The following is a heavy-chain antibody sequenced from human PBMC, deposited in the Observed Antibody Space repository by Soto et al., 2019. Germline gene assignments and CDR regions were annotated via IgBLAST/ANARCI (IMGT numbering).Heavy chain of an antibody. D-gene: IGHD4-4*01. V-gene: IGHV3-53*01. J-gene: IGHJ3*01. CDR2: LYDVDGT. CDR3: ASWHLQEHAYDV. Sequence: DVQLVESGGGLIQPGGSLRLSCAAFGLTVSGKKYMAWVRQAPGKGLEWVSGLYDVDGTYYADSVKGRFTTTGDSSKTIVYLQMDSLRPDDTAVDYCASWHLQEHAYDVWGQGTTVTVSS. CDR1: GLTVSGKKY.